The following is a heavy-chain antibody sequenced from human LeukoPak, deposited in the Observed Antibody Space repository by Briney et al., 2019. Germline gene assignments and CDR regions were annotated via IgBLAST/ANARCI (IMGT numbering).Heavy chain of an antibody. CDR1: GFTFTTYW. D-gene: IGHD1-26*01. V-gene: IGHV3-7*01. J-gene: IGHJ3*02. CDR2: INQGGSEK. Sequence: GGSLRLSCAASGFTFTTYWMSWVRQAPGKGLEWVANINQGGSEKYYVDSVKGRFTISRDNAKNLLYLQMNSLTDEDTAVYYCARDSGLGAHIWGQGTMVTVSS. CDR3: ARDSGLGAHI.